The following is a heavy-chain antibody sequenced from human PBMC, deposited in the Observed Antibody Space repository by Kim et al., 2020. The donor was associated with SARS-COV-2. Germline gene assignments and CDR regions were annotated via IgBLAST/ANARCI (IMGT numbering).Heavy chain of an antibody. V-gene: IGHV1-69*13. CDR1: GGTFSSYA. D-gene: IGHD5-18*01. CDR2: IIPIFGTA. CDR3: AKTQEDGYSYESYYYGMDV. Sequence: SVKVSCKASGGTFSSYAISWVRQAPGQGLEWMGGIIPIFGTANYAQKFQGRVTITADESTSTAYMELSSLRSEDTAVYYCAKTQEDGYSYESYYYGMDVWGQGTTVTVSS. J-gene: IGHJ6*02.